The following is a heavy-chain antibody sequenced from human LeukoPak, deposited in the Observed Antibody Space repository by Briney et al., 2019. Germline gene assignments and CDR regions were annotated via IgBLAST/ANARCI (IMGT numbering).Heavy chain of an antibody. CDR3: ARDDRVLLWFGELSNAFDI. D-gene: IGHD3-10*01. J-gene: IGHJ3*02. CDR2: ISGSGGST. CDR1: GFTFSSYG. Sequence: GGSLRLSCAASGFTFSSYGMSWVRQAPGKGLEWVSAISGSGGSTYYADSVKGRFTISRDNAKNSLYLQMNSLRAEDTAVYYCARDDRVLLWFGELSNAFDIWGQGRMVTVSS. V-gene: IGHV3-23*01.